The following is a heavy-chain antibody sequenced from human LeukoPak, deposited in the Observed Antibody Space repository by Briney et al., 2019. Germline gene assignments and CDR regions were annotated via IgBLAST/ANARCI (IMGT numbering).Heavy chain of an antibody. CDR1: GYTFTGYY. V-gene: IGHV1-46*01. D-gene: IGHD3-10*01. CDR2: INPSGGST. J-gene: IGHJ4*02. CDR3: ARDMVRGVITVGY. Sequence: ASVKVSCKASGYTFTGYYMHWVRQAPGQGLEWMGIINPSGGSTSYAQKFQGRVTMTRDTSTSTVYMELSSLRSDDTAVYYCARDMVRGVITVGYWGQGTLVTVSS.